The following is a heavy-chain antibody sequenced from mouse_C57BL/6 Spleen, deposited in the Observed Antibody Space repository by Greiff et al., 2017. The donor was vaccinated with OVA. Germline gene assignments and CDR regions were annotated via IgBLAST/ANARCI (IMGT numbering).Heavy chain of an antibody. D-gene: IGHD2-4*01. J-gene: IGHJ2*01. V-gene: IGHV1-26*01. CDR2: INPNNGGT. CDR3: ARDYDLSY. CDR1: GYTFTDYY. Sequence: EVQLQQSGPGLVKPGASVKISCKASGYTFTDYYMNWVKQSHGKSLEWIGDINPNNGGTSYNQKFKGKATLTVDKSSSTAYMELRSLTSEDSAVYYCARDYDLSYWGQGTTLTVSS.